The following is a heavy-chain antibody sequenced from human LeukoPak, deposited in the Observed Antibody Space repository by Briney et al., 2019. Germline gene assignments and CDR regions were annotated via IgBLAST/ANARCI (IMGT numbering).Heavy chain of an antibody. V-gene: IGHV4-59*08. D-gene: IGHD4-11*01. CDR2: VCWIGST. CDR3: ARLQYCDYSWDWYFDF. CDR1: GGSITTDY. J-gene: IGHJ2*01. Sequence: KPSESLSLTCTASGGSITTDYWSWIRQPPGKGLEWIGYVCWIGSTNYNPSLASRVTMSADKSKNQFSLKLTSVTAADSAVYYCARLQYCDYSWDWYFDFWGRRSKITVCS.